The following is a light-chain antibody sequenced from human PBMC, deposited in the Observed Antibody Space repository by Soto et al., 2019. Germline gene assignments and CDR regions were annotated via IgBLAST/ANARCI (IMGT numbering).Light chain of an antibody. CDR3: QQYNSYSYT. CDR2: DAS. CDR1: QSISSW. Sequence: DIQMIQSPSTLSASVGDRVTITCRASQSISSWLAWYQQKPGKAPKLLIYDASSLESGVPSRFSGSGSGTEFTLTIRSLQPDDFATYYCQQYNSYSYTFGQGTKLEIK. J-gene: IGKJ2*01. V-gene: IGKV1-5*01.